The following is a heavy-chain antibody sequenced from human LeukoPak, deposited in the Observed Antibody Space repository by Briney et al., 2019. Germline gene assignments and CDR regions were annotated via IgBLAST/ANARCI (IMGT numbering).Heavy chain of an antibody. CDR1: GGYIRSYY. V-gene: IGHV4-59*01. CDR2: IYFSGST. D-gene: IGHD3-10*01. Sequence: PSETLSLTCAVSGGYIRSYYWSWIRQPPGKGLEWIGYIYFSGSTNYNPSLKSRVTISVDTSKDQFSLNLRSVTAADTAVYYCARHGDLGSASHVDSWGQGTLVTVSS. J-gene: IGHJ4*02. CDR3: ARHGDLGSASHVDS.